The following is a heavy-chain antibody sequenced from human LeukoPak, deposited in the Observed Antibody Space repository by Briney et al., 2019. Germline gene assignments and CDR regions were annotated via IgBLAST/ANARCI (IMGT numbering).Heavy chain of an antibody. CDR2: MNPNSGNT. V-gene: IGHV1-8*03. CDR1: GYTFTSYD. CDR3: ARVFTSRRYAIFGVVIRPYYFDY. J-gene: IGHJ4*02. D-gene: IGHD3-3*01. Sequence: GASVKVSCKASGYTFTSYDINWVRQATGQGLEWMGWMNPNSGNTGYAQKFQGRVTITRNTSISTAYMELSSLRSEDTAVYYCARVFTSRRYAIFGVVIRPYYFDYWGQGTLVTVSS.